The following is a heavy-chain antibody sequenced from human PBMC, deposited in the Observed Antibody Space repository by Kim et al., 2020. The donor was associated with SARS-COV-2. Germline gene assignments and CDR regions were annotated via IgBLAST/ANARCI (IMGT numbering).Heavy chain of an antibody. J-gene: IGHJ4*02. Sequence: GGSLRLSCAASGFTFSDYYMSWIRQAPGKGLEWVSYISSSSSYTNYADSVKGRFTISRDNAKNSLYLQMNSLRAEDTAVYYCAREGRESLGSGSSFDYWGQGTLVTVSS. V-gene: IGHV3-11*05. CDR2: ISSSSSYT. D-gene: IGHD3-10*01. CDR3: AREGRESLGSGSSFDY. CDR1: GFTFSDYY.